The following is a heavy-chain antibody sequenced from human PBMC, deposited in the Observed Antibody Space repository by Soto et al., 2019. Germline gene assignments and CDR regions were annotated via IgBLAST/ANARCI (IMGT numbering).Heavy chain of an antibody. J-gene: IGHJ6*02. V-gene: IGHV1-69*18. CDR3: XRVVMTTVPASYYYGMDV. D-gene: IGHD4-4*01. Sequence: QVQLVQSGAEVKKPGSSVTVSCKASGGTFSSYAISWVRQAPGQGLEWMGRIIPFIGTANYAQKFQGRVTITADESTSTAYMELTSLRSEDTAVYXXXRVVMTTVPASYYYGMDVWGQGTTVTVSS. CDR1: GGTFSSYA. CDR2: IIPFIGTA.